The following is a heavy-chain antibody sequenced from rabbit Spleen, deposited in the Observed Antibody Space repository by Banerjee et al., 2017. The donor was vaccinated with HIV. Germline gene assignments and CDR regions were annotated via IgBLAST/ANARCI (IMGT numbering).Heavy chain of an antibody. V-gene: IGHV1S47*01. J-gene: IGHJ4*01. D-gene: IGHD6-1*01. CDR2: IYNGDGST. CDR3: ARTPDWTAYNL. Sequence: QEQLEESGGDLVKPEGSLTLTCTASGFSFSSAYYICWVRQAPGKGLEWIACIYNGDGSTYYASWVNARFSISRSPSLNTVTLQVTSLTAADTATYFCARTPDWTAYNLWGPATLVTVS. CDR1: GFSFSSAYY.